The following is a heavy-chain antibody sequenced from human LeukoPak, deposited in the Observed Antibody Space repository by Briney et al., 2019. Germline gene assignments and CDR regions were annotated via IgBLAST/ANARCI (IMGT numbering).Heavy chain of an antibody. CDR1: GFTFSGFA. Sequence: GGSLRLSCAASGFTFSGFAMSWVRRTPGKGLEGVSGISGSGGNTLYAASVKGRFTISRDTSKNTLYLEMNSLRAEDTAIYSCAKMKGHPLQKYYMDVWGQGTTVTVSS. J-gene: IGHJ6*01. CDR3: AKMKGHPLQKYYMDV. CDR2: ISGSGGNT. V-gene: IGHV3-23*01. D-gene: IGHD2/OR15-2a*01.